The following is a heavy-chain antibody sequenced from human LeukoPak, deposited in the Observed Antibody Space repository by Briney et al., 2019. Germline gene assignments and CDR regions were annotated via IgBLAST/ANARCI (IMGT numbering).Heavy chain of an antibody. CDR2: ISPTGSTT. Sequence: GGSLRLSCTASGFSFSGHWMHWARQLPGKGLVWVSRISPTGSTTSYADSVKGRFTVSRDNAKNTLYLQVNSLRAEDTAVFYCARDQYDTWSRRGNFDSWGQGTLVIVSS. V-gene: IGHV3-74*01. D-gene: IGHD3/OR15-3a*01. J-gene: IGHJ4*02. CDR3: ARDQYDTWSRRGNFDS. CDR1: GFSFSGHW.